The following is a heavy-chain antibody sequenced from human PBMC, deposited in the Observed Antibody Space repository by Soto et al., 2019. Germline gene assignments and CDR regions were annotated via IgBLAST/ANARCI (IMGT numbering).Heavy chain of an antibody. Sequence: SETLSLTCAVYGGSFSGYYWSWIRQPPGKGLEWIGEINHSGSTNYNPSLKSRVTISVDTSKNQFSLKLSSVTAADTAVYYCARPSSSWHRFDYWGQGTLVTVSS. CDR2: INHSGST. J-gene: IGHJ4*02. D-gene: IGHD6-13*01. CDR1: GGSFSGYY. V-gene: IGHV4-34*01. CDR3: ARPSSSWHRFDY.